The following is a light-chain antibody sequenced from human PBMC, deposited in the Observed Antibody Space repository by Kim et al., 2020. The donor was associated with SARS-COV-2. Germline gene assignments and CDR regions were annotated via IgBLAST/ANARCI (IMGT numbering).Light chain of an antibody. V-gene: IGKV3-15*01. Sequence: SVPPGERATLSCRASQSVSSSLAWYQHKACQAPRLLICCASTRATGLPARFSASGSGTEFTLTISSLQSEDFAVYYCQQYNNWPYTFGQGTKLEI. J-gene: IGKJ2*01. CDR2: CAS. CDR3: QQYNNWPYT. CDR1: QSVSSS.